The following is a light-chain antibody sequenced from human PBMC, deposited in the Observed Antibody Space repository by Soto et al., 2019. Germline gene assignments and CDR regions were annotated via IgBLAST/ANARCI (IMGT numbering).Light chain of an antibody. CDR2: GAS. J-gene: IGKJ5*01. V-gene: IGKV3-15*01. Sequence: EIVLTQSPGTLSLSPGERATLSCRASQSVSSKYLAWYQQKPGQAPRLLIYGASTRATGIPGRFSGSGSGTEFTLTISSLQSEDFAVYYCQHYNNWPPITFGQGTRLEIK. CDR1: QSVSSKY. CDR3: QHYNNWPPIT.